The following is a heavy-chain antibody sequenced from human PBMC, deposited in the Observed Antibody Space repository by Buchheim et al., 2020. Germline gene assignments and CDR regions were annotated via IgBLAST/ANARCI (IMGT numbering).Heavy chain of an antibody. J-gene: IGHJ4*02. CDR1: EFTFSTYA. V-gene: IGHV3-23*01. Sequence: EVQLLESGGGLVQPGGSLRLSCAASEFTFSTYAVTWVRQAPGKGLEWVSAISGSGGSTYYADSVKGRFTISRDNSKNPLYLQMNSLRADDTAVYYCAKYRTTVVTPGAFDYWGQGTL. CDR2: ISGSGGST. CDR3: AKYRTTVVTPGAFDY. D-gene: IGHD4-23*01.